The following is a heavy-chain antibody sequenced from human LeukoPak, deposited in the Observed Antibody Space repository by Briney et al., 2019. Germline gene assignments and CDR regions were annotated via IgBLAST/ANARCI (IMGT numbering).Heavy chain of an antibody. D-gene: IGHD3-22*01. V-gene: IGHV3-30*18. CDR2: ISYDGSNK. CDR3: AKDGGTDYYDSSGYYPDY. CDR1: GFTFSSYG. Sequence: PGGSLRLSCAASGFTFSSYGMHWVRQAPGKGLEWVAVISYDGSNKYYADSVKGRFTISRDNSKNTLYLQMNSLRAEDTAVYYCAKDGGTDYYDSSGYYPDYWGQGTLVTVSS. J-gene: IGHJ4*02.